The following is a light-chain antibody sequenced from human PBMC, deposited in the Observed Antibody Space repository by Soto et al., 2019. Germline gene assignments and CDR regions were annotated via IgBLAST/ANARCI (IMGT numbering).Light chain of an antibody. CDR3: GSYRSSSTLYV. V-gene: IGLV2-14*03. CDR1: SSDIGGYNY. CDR2: DVS. J-gene: IGLJ1*01. Sequence: QSALTQPAPVSESPGQSITISCTGTSSDIGGYNYVSWYQQHPGKVPKLMIYDVSNRPSGVSNRFSGSKSGNTASLTISGLQAEDEADYYCGSYRSSSTLYVFGTGTKVTVL.